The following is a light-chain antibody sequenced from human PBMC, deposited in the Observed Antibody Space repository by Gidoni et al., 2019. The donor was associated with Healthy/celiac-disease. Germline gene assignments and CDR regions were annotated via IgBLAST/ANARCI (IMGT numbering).Light chain of an antibody. J-gene: IGKJ4*02. CDR3: QQYYSTPLLT. CDR1: QRVLYSSNNKNY. CDR2: WAS. Sequence: DIVMTQSPDSLAVSLGERATINCKSSQRVLYSSNNKNYLAWYLQKPGQPPKLLIYWASTRESGVPDRFSGSGSGTDFTLTISSLQAEDVAVYYCQQYYSTPLLTFGGGTKVEIK. V-gene: IGKV4-1*01.